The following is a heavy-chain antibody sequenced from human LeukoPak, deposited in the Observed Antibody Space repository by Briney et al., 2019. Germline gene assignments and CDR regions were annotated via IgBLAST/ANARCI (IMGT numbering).Heavy chain of an antibody. Sequence: SETLSLTCTVSGGSISSNYWTWIRQPPGKGLEWIGYIYYSGITNYNPSLKSRVTISVDTSKNQFSLKLSSVTAADTAVYYCARGGDHPDYWGQGTLVTVSS. D-gene: IGHD4-17*01. CDR1: GGSISSNY. J-gene: IGHJ4*02. CDR2: IYYSGIT. V-gene: IGHV4-59*08. CDR3: ARGGDHPDY.